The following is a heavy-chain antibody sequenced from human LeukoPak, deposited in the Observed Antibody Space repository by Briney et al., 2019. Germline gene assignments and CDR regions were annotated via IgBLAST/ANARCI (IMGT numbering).Heavy chain of an antibody. CDR3: AGVTKWYSGSYGY. D-gene: IGHD1-26*01. V-gene: IGHV1-2*02. CDR1: GYTVTGYY. J-gene: IGHJ4*02. Sequence: ASVKVSCKASGYTVTGYYMRWVGQAPGHGLEWMGAMSPNSGSKNYAQKFQGRVTMTRDTYISTAYMELSRLRSDDTAVYYCAGVTKWYSGSYGYWGQGTLVTVSS. CDR2: MSPNSGSK.